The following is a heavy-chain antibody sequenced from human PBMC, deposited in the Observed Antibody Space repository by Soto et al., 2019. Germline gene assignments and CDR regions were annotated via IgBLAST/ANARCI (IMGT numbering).Heavy chain of an antibody. CDR1: GFTFSSYS. CDR2: ISSSSSTI. V-gene: IGHV3-48*02. CDR3: TSDGVPPHYDFWSGYTNIYYYDYYGMDV. Sequence: GGSLRLSCAASGFTFSSYSMNWVRQAPGKGLEWVSYISSSSSTIYYADSVKGRFTISRDNAKNSLYLQMNSLRDEDMAVYYCTSDGVPPHYDFWSGYTNIYYYDYYGMDVWGQGTTVTVSS. D-gene: IGHD3-3*01. J-gene: IGHJ6*02.